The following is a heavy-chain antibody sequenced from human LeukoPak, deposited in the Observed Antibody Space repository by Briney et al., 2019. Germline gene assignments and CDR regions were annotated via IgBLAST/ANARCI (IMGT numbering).Heavy chain of an antibody. CDR3: AKVPLWFGELPYYYYYGMDV. CDR1: GFTFSSYA. CDR2: ISGSDGST. J-gene: IGHJ6*02. Sequence: SGGSLRLSCAASGFTFSSYAMSWVRQAPGKGLEWVSAISGSDGSTYYADSVKGRFTISRDNSKNTLYLQMNSLRAEDTAVYYCAKVPLWFGELPYYYYYGMDVWGQGTTVTVSS. V-gene: IGHV3-23*01. D-gene: IGHD3-10*01.